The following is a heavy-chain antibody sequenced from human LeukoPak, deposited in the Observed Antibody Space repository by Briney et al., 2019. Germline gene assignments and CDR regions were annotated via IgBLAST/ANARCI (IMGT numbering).Heavy chain of an antibody. Sequence: GGSLRLSCAASGFTFSSYTMNWVRQAPGKGLEWVSSISSSSSYIYYADSVKGRFTISRDNAKNSLYLQMYSLRAEDTAVYYCARAGGVPITGSGYPNWFDPWGQGTLVTVSS. CDR3: ARAGGVPITGSGYPNWFDP. D-gene: IGHD3-22*01. J-gene: IGHJ5*02. CDR2: ISSSSSYI. V-gene: IGHV3-21*01. CDR1: GFTFSSYT.